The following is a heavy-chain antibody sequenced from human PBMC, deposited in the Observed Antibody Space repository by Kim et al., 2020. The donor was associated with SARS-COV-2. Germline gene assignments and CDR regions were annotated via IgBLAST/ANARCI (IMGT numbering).Heavy chain of an antibody. Sequence: SETLSLTCTVSGYSISSGYYWGWIRQPPGKGLEWIGSIYHSGSTYYNPSLTSRVTVSVDTSKNQFSLKLSSVTAADTAVYYCARDGYSYGYPAWGQGTLV. CDR3: ARDGYSYGYPA. V-gene: IGHV4-38-2*02. CDR1: GYSISSGYY. J-gene: IGHJ5*02. CDR2: IYHSGST. D-gene: IGHD5-18*01.